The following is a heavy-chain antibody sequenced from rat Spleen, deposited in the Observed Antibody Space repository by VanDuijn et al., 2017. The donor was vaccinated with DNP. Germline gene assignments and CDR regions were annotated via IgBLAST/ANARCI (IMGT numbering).Heavy chain of an antibody. D-gene: IGHD1-9*01. CDR3: ARYYGYNYYAMDA. Sequence: QVQLKESGPGLVQPSQTLSLTCTVAGFSLTSNNVHWVRQPPGKGLEWIAAISSGGSTYFNSALKSRLRISRDTSKSQVFLKMNSLQTEDTAMYFCARYYGYNYYAMDAWGQGTSVTVSS. V-gene: IGHV2-6*01. CDR2: ISSGGST. J-gene: IGHJ4*01. CDR1: GFSLTSNN.